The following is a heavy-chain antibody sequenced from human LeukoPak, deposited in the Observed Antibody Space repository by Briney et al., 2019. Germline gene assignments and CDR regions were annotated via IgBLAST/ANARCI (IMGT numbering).Heavy chain of an antibody. V-gene: IGHV3-53*01. CDR3: ARDYYDSSGYYYV. CDR2: IYSGGST. Sequence: AGGSLRLSCAASGFTVSSNYMSWVRQAPGKGLEWVSVIYSGGSTYYADSVKGRFTISRDNSKNTLYLQMNSLRAEDTAVYHCARDYYDSSGYYYVWGQGTLVTVSS. CDR1: GFTVSSNY. D-gene: IGHD3-22*01. J-gene: IGHJ4*02.